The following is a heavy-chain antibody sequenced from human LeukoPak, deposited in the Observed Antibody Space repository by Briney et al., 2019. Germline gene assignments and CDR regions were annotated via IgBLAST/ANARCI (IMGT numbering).Heavy chain of an antibody. V-gene: IGHV3-49*03. CDR1: GFTFGDYA. CDR2: IRSKAYGGTT. Sequence: GGSLRLSCTASGFTFGDYAMSWFRQAPGKGLEWVGFIRSKAYGGTTEYAASVKGRFTISRDDSKSIAYLQMNSLKTEDTAVYYCTPDSRWSHDAFDIWGQGTMVTVSS. CDR3: TPDSRWSHDAFDI. D-gene: IGHD6-13*01. J-gene: IGHJ3*02.